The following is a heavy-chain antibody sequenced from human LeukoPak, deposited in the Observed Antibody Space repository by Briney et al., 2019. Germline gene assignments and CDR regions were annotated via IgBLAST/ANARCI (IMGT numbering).Heavy chain of an antibody. D-gene: IGHD2-15*01. J-gene: IGHJ6*02. CDR3: ARALGYCSGGSCQSDYYYYGMDV. CDR2: IIPIFGTA. CDR1: GGTFSSYA. Sequence: ASVKVSCKASGGTFSSYAISWVRQAPGQGLEWMGGIIPIFGTANYAQKFQGRVTITADESTSTAYMELSSLRSEDTAVYYCARALGYCSGGSCQSDYYYYGMDVWGQGTTVTVSS. V-gene: IGHV1-69*13.